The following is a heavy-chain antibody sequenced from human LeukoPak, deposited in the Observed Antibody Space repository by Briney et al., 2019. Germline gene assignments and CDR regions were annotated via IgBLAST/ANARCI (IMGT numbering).Heavy chain of an antibody. CDR1: GFTLDDYA. CDR3: AKGLYYYDSSGYYAGFDY. D-gene: IGHD3-22*01. CDR2: ISWNSGSI. V-gene: IGHV3-9*01. Sequence: GGSLRLSCAASGFTLDDYAMHWVRQAPGKGLEWVSGISWNSGSIGYADSVKGRFTISRDNAKNSLYLQMNSLRAEDTALYYCAKGLYYYDSSGYYAGFDYWGQGTLVTVSS. J-gene: IGHJ4*02.